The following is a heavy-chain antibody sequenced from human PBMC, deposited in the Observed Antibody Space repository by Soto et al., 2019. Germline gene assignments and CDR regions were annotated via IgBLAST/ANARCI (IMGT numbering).Heavy chain of an antibody. CDR1: GYDFSTYW. D-gene: IGHD3-10*01. Sequence: PGESLKISCRGSGYDFSTYWISWVRQMPGKGLEWMGRIDPSDSSTNYSPSFQGHVTISSDKSIYTAYLQWTSLKTSDSAIYYCTRGYFGSRAAGDYWGPGTQVTVSS. CDR3: TRGYFGSRAAGDY. J-gene: IGHJ4*02. CDR2: IDPSDSST. V-gene: IGHV5-10-1*01.